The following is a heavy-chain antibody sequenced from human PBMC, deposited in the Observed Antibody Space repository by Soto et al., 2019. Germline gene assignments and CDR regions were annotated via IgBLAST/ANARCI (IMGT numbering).Heavy chain of an antibody. CDR2: IYYTGST. J-gene: IGHJ4*02. V-gene: IGHV4-31*03. Sequence: PSETLSLTCTVSGGSIYTGGFYWSWIRQLPGKGLEWLGYIYYTGSTQYTPSLKSRLSISTDTSDNQFSLRLNSVTAADTAVYYCATSLVTSRARVDYWGQGTRVTVSS. CDR1: GGSIYTGGFY. CDR3: ATSLVTSRARVDY. D-gene: IGHD1-26*01.